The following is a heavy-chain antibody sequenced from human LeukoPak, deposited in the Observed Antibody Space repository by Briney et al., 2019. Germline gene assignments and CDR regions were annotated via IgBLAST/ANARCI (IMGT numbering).Heavy chain of an antibody. D-gene: IGHD7-27*01. Sequence: PSETLSLTCAVYGGSFSGYYWSWIRQPPGKGLEWIGEINHSGSTNYSPSFKSRVTISIATSKNQFSLRLTSVTAADTAVYYCARLTGGILTLYGMDVWGQGTTVTVSS. CDR3: ARLTGGILTLYGMDV. V-gene: IGHV4-34*01. CDR2: INHSGST. J-gene: IGHJ6*02. CDR1: GGSFSGYY.